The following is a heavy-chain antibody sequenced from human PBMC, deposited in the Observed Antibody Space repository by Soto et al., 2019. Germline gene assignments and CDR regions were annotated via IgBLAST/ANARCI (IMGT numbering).Heavy chain of an antibody. V-gene: IGHV3-21*01. CDR1: GFTFSSYS. Sequence: GGSLRLSCAASGFTFSSYSMNWVRQAPGKGLEWVSSISSSSSYIYYADSVKGRFTISRDNAKNSLYLQMNSLRAEDRAVYCFARDLQISRPLTPMDVWGKGTTVTVSS. CDR3: ARDLQISRPLTPMDV. CDR2: ISSSSSYI. D-gene: IGHD3-9*01. J-gene: IGHJ6*03.